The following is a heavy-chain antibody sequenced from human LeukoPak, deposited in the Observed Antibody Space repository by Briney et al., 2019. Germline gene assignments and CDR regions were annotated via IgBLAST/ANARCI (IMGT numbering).Heavy chain of an antibody. CDR2: IGAYNGHT. D-gene: IGHD2-15*01. V-gene: IGHV1-18*01. CDR3: VRDFSCGGGTCSDCFDP. CDR1: GYTCTNYG. J-gene: IGHJ5*02. Sequence: ASVKVSCKASGYTCTNYGISWVRQAPGQGLEWMGWIGAYNGHTTYAQNIQGRLTMTTDTSTSTAYMDLRSLRSDDTAVYYCVRDFSCGGGTCSDCFDPWGQGTLVTVSS.